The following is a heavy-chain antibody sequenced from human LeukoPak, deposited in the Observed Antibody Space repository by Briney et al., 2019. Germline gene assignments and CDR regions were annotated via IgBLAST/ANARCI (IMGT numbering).Heavy chain of an antibody. CDR1: GGSISSSSYY. CDR2: VFYSGST. V-gene: IGHV4-61*05. D-gene: IGHD5-24*01. J-gene: IGHJ4*02. CDR3: ARHRSAMADFDY. Sequence: NSSESLSLTCTVSGGSISSSSYYWIWIRQPPGKGLEGIGFVFYSGSTIYNSSLKSRVTISSDTSRRKVSLELSYVPADDPAVYYCARHRSAMADFDYWGQGTLVTVSS.